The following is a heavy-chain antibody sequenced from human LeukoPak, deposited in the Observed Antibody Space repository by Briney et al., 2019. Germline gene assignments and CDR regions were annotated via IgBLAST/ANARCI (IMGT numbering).Heavy chain of an antibody. J-gene: IGHJ3*02. V-gene: IGHV1-69*13. Sequence: SVKVSCKASGYTFTSYGINWVRQAPGQGLEWMGGIIPIFGTANYAQKFQGRVTITADESTSTAYMELSSLRSEDTAVYYCAIHCSSTSWPDAFDIWGQGTMVTVSS. CDR3: AIHCSSTSWPDAFDI. D-gene: IGHD2-2*01. CDR2: IIPIFGTA. CDR1: GYTFTSYG.